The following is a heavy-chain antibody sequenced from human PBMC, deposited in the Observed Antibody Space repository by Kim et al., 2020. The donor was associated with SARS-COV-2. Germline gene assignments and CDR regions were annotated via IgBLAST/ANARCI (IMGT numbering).Heavy chain of an antibody. Sequence: GGSLRLSCAASGFTFSSYGMHWVRQAPGKGLEWVAVISYDGSNKYYADSVKGRFTISRDNCKNTLYLQMNSLRAEDTAVYYCAKGIVGATTLDYWGQGTLVTVSS. V-gene: IGHV3-30*18. J-gene: IGHJ4*02. CDR2: ISYDGSNK. CDR3: AKGIVGATTLDY. D-gene: IGHD1-26*01. CDR1: GFTFSSYG.